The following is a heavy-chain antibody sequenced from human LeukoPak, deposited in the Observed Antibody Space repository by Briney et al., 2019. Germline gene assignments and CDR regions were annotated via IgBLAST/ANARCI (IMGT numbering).Heavy chain of an antibody. CDR2: ISSSSSTI. CDR1: GFTFSSYS. D-gene: IGHD3-10*01. Sequence: GGSLRLSCAASGFTFSSYSMNWVRQAPGKGLEWVSYISSSSSTIYYADSVKGRFTISRDNAKNSLYLQMNSLRAEDTAVYYCARDRGPRYFDYWGQGTLVTVSS. CDR3: ARDRGPRYFDY. J-gene: IGHJ4*02. V-gene: IGHV3-48*01.